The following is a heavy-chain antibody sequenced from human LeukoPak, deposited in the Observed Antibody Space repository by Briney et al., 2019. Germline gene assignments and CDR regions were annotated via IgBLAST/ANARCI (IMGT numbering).Heavy chain of an antibody. J-gene: IGHJ1*01. V-gene: IGHV4-59*01. CDR2: IYYIVST. CDR3: AREGNYYDSSGYLIPGYFQH. D-gene: IGHD3-22*01. CDR1: GGSISSYY. Sequence: KPSETLSLTCTVSGGSISSYYWSWIRQPPGKGLEWIGYIYYIVSTNYNPSLKSRVTISVDTSKNQFSLKLSSVTAADTAVYYCAREGNYYDSSGYLIPGYFQHWGQGTLVTVSS.